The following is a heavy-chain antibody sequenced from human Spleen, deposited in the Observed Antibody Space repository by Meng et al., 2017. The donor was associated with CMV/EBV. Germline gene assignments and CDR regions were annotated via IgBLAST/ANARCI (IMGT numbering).Heavy chain of an antibody. CDR2: IIPIFGTA. CDR1: A. CDR3: ARGKPLGYCSSTSCYSRGGFDY. V-gene: IGHV1-69*05. J-gene: IGHJ4*02. Sequence: ANSWVRQAHGQGLEWLGGIIPIFGTANYAQKFQGRVTITTDESTSTAYMELSSLRSEDTAVYYCARGKPLGYCSSTSCYSRGGFDYWGQGTLVTVSS. D-gene: IGHD2-2*01.